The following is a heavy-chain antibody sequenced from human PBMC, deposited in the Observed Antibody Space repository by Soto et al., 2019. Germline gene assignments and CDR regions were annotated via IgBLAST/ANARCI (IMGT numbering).Heavy chain of an antibody. CDR2: MSYDGNNI. D-gene: IGHD1-26*01. Sequence: QVQLVESGGGVVQPGRSLRLSCAASGFTLSSYAMHWVRQAPGKGLEWVAVMSYDGNNINYADSVKGRFTISRDKSKNTLFLQMNSLRGEDMAVYYCARGRGSYSLDYGGQGTLVTVSS. V-gene: IGHV3-30-3*01. CDR1: GFTLSSYA. J-gene: IGHJ4*02. CDR3: ARGRGSYSLDY.